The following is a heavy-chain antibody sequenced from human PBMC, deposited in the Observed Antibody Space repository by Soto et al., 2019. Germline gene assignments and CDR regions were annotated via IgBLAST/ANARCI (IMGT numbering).Heavy chain of an antibody. CDR1: GFSFSSHG. Sequence: QVQLVESGGGVVQPGRSLRLSCAATGFSFSSHGMHWVRQAPGKGLEWVTFISDDGRNKYYADSVKGRFTISRDNSKTTLYGQINNRRGEDTAVYYCAKVGYGDYGPDYWGQGTLVTVSS. CDR2: ISDDGRNK. J-gene: IGHJ4*02. V-gene: IGHV3-30*18. CDR3: AKVGYGDYGPDY. D-gene: IGHD4-17*01.